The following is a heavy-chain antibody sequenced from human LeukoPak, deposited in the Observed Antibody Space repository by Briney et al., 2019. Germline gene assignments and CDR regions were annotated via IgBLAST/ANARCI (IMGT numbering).Heavy chain of an antibody. CDR3: ARGADYYDSSGYAT. J-gene: IGHJ4*02. CDR2: IYYSGST. V-gene: IGHV4-59*01. CDR1: GGSISSYY. Sequence: SETLSLICTVSGGSISSYYWSWIRQPPGKGLEGIGYIYYSGSTNYNPSLQSRVTISVDTSKNQFSLRLSSVTAADTAVYYCARGADYYDSSGYATWGQGTLVTVSS. D-gene: IGHD3-22*01.